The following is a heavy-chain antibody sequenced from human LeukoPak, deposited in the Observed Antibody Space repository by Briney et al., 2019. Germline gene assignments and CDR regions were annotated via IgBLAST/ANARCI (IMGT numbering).Heavy chain of an antibody. Sequence: GGSLRLSCAASGFTFSSYAMSWVRQAPGKGLEWVSLISGSGASTYYADSVKGRFSISRDNSKNTLYLQINSLRADDTAVYYCARNRGVAAAGRGCYFDYWGQGTLVTVSS. CDR1: GFTFSSYA. J-gene: IGHJ4*02. CDR2: ISGSGAST. CDR3: ARNRGVAAAGRGCYFDY. D-gene: IGHD6-13*01. V-gene: IGHV3-23*01.